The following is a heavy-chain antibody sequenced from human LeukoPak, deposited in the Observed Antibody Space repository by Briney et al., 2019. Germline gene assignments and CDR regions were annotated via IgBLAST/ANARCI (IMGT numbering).Heavy chain of an antibody. CDR1: GFNFPSYW. Sequence: GGSLRLSCAPSGFNFPSYWMTWVRQAPGKGLEWVANIKQDGTEQYYVDSVKGRFTISRDNAKNSIYLQMNSPRAEDTAVYFCARLVCTAGSCFGYLVFDNWGQGTLVTVSA. CDR3: ARLVCTAGSCFGYLVFDN. D-gene: IGHD2-15*01. V-gene: IGHV3-7*01. J-gene: IGHJ4*02. CDR2: IKQDGTEQ.